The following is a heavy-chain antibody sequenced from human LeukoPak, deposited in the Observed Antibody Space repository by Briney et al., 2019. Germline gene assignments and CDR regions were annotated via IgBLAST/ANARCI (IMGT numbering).Heavy chain of an antibody. CDR1: GFTFSSYA. Sequence: PGGSLLLSCAASGFTFSSYAMSWVRQAPGKGLEWVSAISGSGGSTYYADSVKGRFTISRDNSKNTLYLQMNSLRAEDTAVYYCAKYVLRFLEPGLNYYMDVWGKGTTVTVFS. CDR3: AKYVLRFLEPGLNYYMDV. J-gene: IGHJ6*03. D-gene: IGHD3-3*01. CDR2: ISGSGGST. V-gene: IGHV3-23*01.